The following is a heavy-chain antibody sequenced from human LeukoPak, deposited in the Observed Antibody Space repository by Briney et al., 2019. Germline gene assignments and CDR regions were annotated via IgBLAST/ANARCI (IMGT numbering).Heavy chain of an antibody. CDR1: GFTFSTYG. V-gene: IGHV3-33*01. J-gene: IGHJ4*02. Sequence: PGRSLRLSCAASGFTFSTYGMHWVRQAPGKGLEWVAVIWYDGGIKYYADSVKGRFTISRDNSEDTLFLQMNNLRAEDTAIYYCARAVGPYDYWGQGTPVTVSS. CDR3: ARAVGPYDY. D-gene: IGHD3-10*01. CDR2: IWYDGGIK.